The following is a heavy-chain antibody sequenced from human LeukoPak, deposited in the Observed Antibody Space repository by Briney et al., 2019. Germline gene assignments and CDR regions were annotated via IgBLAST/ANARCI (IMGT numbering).Heavy chain of an antibody. V-gene: IGHV4-59*08. J-gene: IGHJ4*02. Sequence: SETLSLTCTVSGGSISNYYWSWIRQPPGKGLEWIGYIYYSGSTSYNPSLKSRVIISVDTSKNQFSLKLSSVTAADTAVYYCARHVRRTYHRYFDYWGQGTLVTVSS. CDR2: IYYSGST. CDR1: GGSISNYY. D-gene: IGHD1-14*01. CDR3: ARHVRRTYHRYFDY.